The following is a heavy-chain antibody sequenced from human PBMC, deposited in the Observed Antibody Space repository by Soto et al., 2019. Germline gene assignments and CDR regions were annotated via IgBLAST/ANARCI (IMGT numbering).Heavy chain of an antibody. D-gene: IGHD6-19*01. CDR1: GDSVSSNSAA. Sequence: SQTLSLTCAISGDSVSSNSAAWNWIRQSPSRGLEWLGRTYYRSKWYNDYAVSVKSRITINPDTSKNQFSLQLNSVTPEDTAVYYCARAPKKQWLAPGWFDPWGQGTLVTVSS. CDR2: TYYRSKWYN. CDR3: ARAPKKQWLAPGWFDP. V-gene: IGHV6-1*01. J-gene: IGHJ5*02.